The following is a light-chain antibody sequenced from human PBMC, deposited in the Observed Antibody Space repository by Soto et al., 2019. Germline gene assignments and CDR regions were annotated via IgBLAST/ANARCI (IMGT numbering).Light chain of an antibody. CDR1: QSVSSK. J-gene: IGKJ5*01. CDR3: QQYNNWPPIT. V-gene: IGKV3-15*01. CDR2: GAS. Sequence: EIVMTQSPATLSVSPGETATLSCRASQSVSSKLAWYQQKPGQAPRLLIYGASTRATGIPARFSGSGSGTEFTLTISSLQSEDFATYYCQQYNNWPPITFGQGTRLEIK.